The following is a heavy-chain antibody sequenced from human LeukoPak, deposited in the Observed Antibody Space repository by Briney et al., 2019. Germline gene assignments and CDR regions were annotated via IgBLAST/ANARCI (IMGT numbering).Heavy chain of an antibody. Sequence: GGSLRLSCAASGFTFSSYGMHWVRQAPGKGLEWVAFIRYDGTNKYYADSVKGRFTISRDNSKYTLYLQMNCLRAEDTAVYYCASWYDFWIWGKGTTVTVSS. D-gene: IGHD3-3*01. V-gene: IGHV3-30*02. CDR1: GFTFSSYG. J-gene: IGHJ6*04. CDR3: ASWYDFWI. CDR2: IRYDGTNK.